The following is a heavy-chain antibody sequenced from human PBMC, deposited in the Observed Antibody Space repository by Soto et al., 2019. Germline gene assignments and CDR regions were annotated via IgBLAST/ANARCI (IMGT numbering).Heavy chain of an antibody. CDR1: GGSISSGGYY. CDR3: ARVVPAAINWFDT. Sequence: SETLSLTCTVSGGSISSGGYYWSWIRQHPGKGLEWIGYIYYSGSTYYNPSLKSRVTMSVDTSKNHFSLKLSSVTAADTAVYYCARVVPAAINWFDTWGQRTLVTVSS. V-gene: IGHV4-31*03. D-gene: IGHD2-2*01. J-gene: IGHJ5*02. CDR2: IYYSGST.